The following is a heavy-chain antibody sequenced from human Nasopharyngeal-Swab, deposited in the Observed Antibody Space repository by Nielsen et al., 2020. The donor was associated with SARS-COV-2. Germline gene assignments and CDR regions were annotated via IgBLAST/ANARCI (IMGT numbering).Heavy chain of an antibody. J-gene: IGHJ4*02. D-gene: IGHD4-17*01. Sequence: SETLSLTCAVYGGSFSGYYWSWIRQPPGKGLEWIGSIYYSGSTYYNPSLKSRVTISVDTSKNQFSLKLSSVTAADTAVYYCARRPQMTTVDYWGQGTLVTVSS. CDR1: GGSFSGYY. CDR2: IYYSGST. CDR3: ARRPQMTTVDY. V-gene: IGHV4-34*01.